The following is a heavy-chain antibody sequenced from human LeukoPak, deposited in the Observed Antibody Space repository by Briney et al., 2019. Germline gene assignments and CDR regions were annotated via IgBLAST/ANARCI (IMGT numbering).Heavy chain of an antibody. J-gene: IGHJ6*03. V-gene: IGHV4-38-2*02. CDR1: GYSISSGYY. D-gene: IGHD4-11*01. Sequence: PSETLSPTCTVSGYSISSGYYWGWIRQPPGKGLEWIGSIYHSGSTYYNPSLKSRVTISVDTSKNQFSLKLSSVTAADTAVYYCARASVTYYYYYYMDVWGKGTTVTVSS. CDR2: IYHSGST. CDR3: ARASVTYYYYYYMDV.